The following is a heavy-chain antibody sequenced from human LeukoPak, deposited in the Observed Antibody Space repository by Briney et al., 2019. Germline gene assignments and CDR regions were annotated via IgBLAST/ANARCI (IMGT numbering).Heavy chain of an antibody. Sequence: SETLSLTCTVPGASMSSYYWSWMRQPPGKGLGWIGYIYYSGTTNYNPSLRSRVTLSVDTSKNQFSLKLSSVTAEDTAIYYCARGYYDSGGYSEPFDYWGQGTLVTVSS. CDR2: IYYSGTT. CDR1: GASMSSYY. J-gene: IGHJ4*02. D-gene: IGHD3-22*01. CDR3: ARGYYDSGGYSEPFDY. V-gene: IGHV4-59*01.